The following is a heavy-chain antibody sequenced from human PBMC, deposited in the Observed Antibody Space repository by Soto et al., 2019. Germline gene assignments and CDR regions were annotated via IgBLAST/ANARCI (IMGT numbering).Heavy chain of an antibody. D-gene: IGHD1-1*01. CDR3: ARGYNWDDHLES. CDR1: ETTFTRYY. Sequence: QVHLVQSGAEVREPVASVRLSCKASETTFTRYYIHWVRQAPGQGLEWMGIINPNGGSTNYAQKFQGRRFLTADKSTTTVFLELNSLASEDTAVYYCARGYNWDDHLESWAQGIRVTVSS. V-gene: IGHV1-46*01. CDR2: INPNGGST. J-gene: IGHJ4*02.